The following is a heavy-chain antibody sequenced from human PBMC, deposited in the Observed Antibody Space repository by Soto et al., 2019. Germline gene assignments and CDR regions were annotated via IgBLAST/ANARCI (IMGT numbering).Heavy chain of an antibody. CDR1: GFSLSTSGVG. J-gene: IGHJ3*02. D-gene: IGHD6-13*01. V-gene: IGHV2-5*02. Sequence: QITLKESGPTLVNPTQTLTLTCTFSGFSLSTSGVGVGWIRQPPGKALEWLALIYWDDDKRYSPSLKSRLTITQDTSKNQVVLTMTNMDPVDTATYYCAHRLRALIAAAGNDAFDIWGQGTMVTVSS. CDR3: AHRLRALIAAAGNDAFDI. CDR2: IYWDDDK.